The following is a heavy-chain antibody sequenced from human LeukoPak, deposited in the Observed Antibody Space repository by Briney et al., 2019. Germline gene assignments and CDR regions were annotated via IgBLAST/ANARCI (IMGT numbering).Heavy chain of an antibody. D-gene: IGHD3-22*01. V-gene: IGHV3-49*03. CDR2: IRSKAYGGTA. Sequence: PGRSLRLSCTASGFTSGDYAMSWFRQAPGKGLEWVGFIRSKAYGGTAEYAASVKGRFTISRDDSKSIAYLQMNSLKTEDTAVYYCTRVPIRTVTLVIVVRGQDVFDIWGQGTMVTVSS. J-gene: IGHJ3*02. CDR3: TRVPIRTVTLVIVVRGQDVFDI. CDR1: GFTSGDYA.